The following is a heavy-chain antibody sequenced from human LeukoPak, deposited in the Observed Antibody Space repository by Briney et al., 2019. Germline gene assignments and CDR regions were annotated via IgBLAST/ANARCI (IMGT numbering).Heavy chain of an antibody. V-gene: IGHV1-8*02. D-gene: IGHD6-13*01. CDR2: MNPNSGNT. Sequence: GASVKVSCKASGYTFTSYDINWVRQATGQGLEWMGWMNPNSGNTGYAQKFQGRVTMTEDTSTDTAYMELSSLRSEDTAVYYCATAGSWYGDFQHWGQGTPVTVFS. J-gene: IGHJ1*01. CDR3: ATAGSWYGDFQH. CDR1: GYTFTSYD.